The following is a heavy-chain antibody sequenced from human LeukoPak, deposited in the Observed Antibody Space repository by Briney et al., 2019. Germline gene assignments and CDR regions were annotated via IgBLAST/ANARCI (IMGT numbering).Heavy chain of an antibody. CDR2: IYYSGST. Sequence: SETLSLTCAVYGGSFSGYYWSWIRQHPGKGLEWIGYIYYSGSTYYNPSLKSRVTISVDTSKNQFSLKLSSVAAADTAVYYCASFPSGYLDYWGQGTLVTVSS. V-gene: IGHV4-31*11. D-gene: IGHD3-22*01. CDR1: GGSFSGYY. J-gene: IGHJ4*02. CDR3: ASFPSGYLDY.